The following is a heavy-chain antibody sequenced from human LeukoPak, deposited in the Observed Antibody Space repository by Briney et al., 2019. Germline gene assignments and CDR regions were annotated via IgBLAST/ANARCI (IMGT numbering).Heavy chain of an antibody. CDR2: INHSGST. D-gene: IGHD3-9*01. CDR1: GGSISGQY. Sequence: SETLSLTCTASGGSISGQYWSLIRQPPGKGLEWIGEINHSGSTNYNPSLKSRVTISVDTSKNQFSLKLSSVTAADTAAYYCARPSYDILTGYYKNAFDIWGQGTMVTVSS. V-gene: IGHV4-34*01. J-gene: IGHJ3*02. CDR3: ARPSYDILTGYYKNAFDI.